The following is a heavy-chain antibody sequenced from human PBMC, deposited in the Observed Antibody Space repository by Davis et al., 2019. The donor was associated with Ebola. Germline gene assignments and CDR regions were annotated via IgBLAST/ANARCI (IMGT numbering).Heavy chain of an antibody. V-gene: IGHV3-30*02. D-gene: IGHD6-13*01. CDR1: GFTFSRYG. CDR2: IRSEATSQ. CDR3: AKPDSSSWYYFDY. Sequence: GESLKISCEASGFTFSRYGMNWVRQAPGKGLEWVAFIRSEATSQDYGKSVQGRFLITRDDSKNTPYLQMNSLRAEDTAVYYCAKPDSSSWYYFDYWGQGTLVTVSS. J-gene: IGHJ4*02.